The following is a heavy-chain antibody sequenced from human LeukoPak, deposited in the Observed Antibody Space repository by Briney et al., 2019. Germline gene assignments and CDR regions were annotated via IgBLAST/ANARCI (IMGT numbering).Heavy chain of an antibody. V-gene: IGHV3-11*04. CDR3: ARGGLGSSYYFDY. CDR1: GFTFSDYY. J-gene: IGHJ4*02. CDR2: ISSSDSTI. Sequence: GGSLRLSCAVSGFTFSDYYMSWIRQAPGKGLEWVLYISSSDSTIFYADSVKGRFTISRDNAKNSLYLQMNSLRAEDTAVYYCARGGLGSSYYFDYWGQGTLVTVSS. D-gene: IGHD3-10*01.